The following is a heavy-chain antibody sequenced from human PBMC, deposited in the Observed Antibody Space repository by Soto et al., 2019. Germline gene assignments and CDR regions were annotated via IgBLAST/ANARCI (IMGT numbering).Heavy chain of an antibody. CDR2: IYHSGST. CDR1: GGSISSSNW. CDR3: ARGLEEIICTIFGVAPTWWFDP. V-gene: IGHV4-4*02. D-gene: IGHD3-3*01. J-gene: IGHJ5*02. Sequence: SETLSLTCAVSGGSISSSNWWSWVRQPPGKGLEWIGEIYHSGSTNYNPSLKSRVTISVDKSKNQFSLKLSSVTAADTAVYYCARGLEEIICTIFGVAPTWWFDPWGQGTLVTVSS.